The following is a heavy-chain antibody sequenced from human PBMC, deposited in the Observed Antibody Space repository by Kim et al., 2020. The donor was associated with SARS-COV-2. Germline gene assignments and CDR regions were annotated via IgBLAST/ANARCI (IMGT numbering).Heavy chain of an antibody. V-gene: IGHV4-39*01. CDR2: IYYSGST. Sequence: SETLSLTCTVSGGSISSSSYYWGWIRQPPGKGLEWIGSIYYSGSTYYNPSLKSRVTISVDTSKNQFSLKLSSVTAADTAVYYFATRGLSRRYYYFDYWG. CDR1: GGSISSSSYY. D-gene: IGHD5-12*01. CDR3: ATRGLSRRYYYFDY. J-gene: IGHJ4*01.